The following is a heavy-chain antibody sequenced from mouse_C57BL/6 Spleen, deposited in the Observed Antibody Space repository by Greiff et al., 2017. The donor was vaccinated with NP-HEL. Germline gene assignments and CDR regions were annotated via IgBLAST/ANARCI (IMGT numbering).Heavy chain of an antibody. J-gene: IGHJ1*03. Sequence: VQLQQPGAELVMPGASVKLSCKASGYTFTSYWMHWVKQRPGQGLEWIGEIDPSDSYTNYNQKFKGKSTLTVDKSSSTAYMQLSSLTSEDSAVYYCARPLATRWYFDVWGTGTTVTVSS. CDR3: ARPLATRWYFDV. CDR2: IDPSDSYT. D-gene: IGHD1-1*01. CDR1: GYTFTSYW. V-gene: IGHV1-69*01.